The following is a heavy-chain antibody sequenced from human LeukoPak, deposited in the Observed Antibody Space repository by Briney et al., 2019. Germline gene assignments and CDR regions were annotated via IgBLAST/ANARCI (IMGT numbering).Heavy chain of an antibody. V-gene: IGHV4-59*01. D-gene: IGHD5-18*01. J-gene: IGHJ4*02. CDR1: GGSISSYY. CDR3: ARDGGSYGYFYFDY. CDR2: IYYSGST. Sequence: SETLSLTCTVSGGSISSYYWSWIRQPPGKGLEWIGYIYYSGSTNYNPSLKSRVTISVDTSKNQFSLKLSSVTAADTAVYYCARDGGSYGYFYFDYWGQGTLVTVSS.